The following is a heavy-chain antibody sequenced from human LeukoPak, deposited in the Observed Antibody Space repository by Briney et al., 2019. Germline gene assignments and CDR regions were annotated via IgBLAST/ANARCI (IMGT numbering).Heavy chain of an antibody. V-gene: IGHV1-2*02. Sequence: ASMKVSCKASGYTFTGYYMHWVRQAPGQGLEWMGWINPNSGGTNYAQKFQGRVTMTRDTSISTAYMELSRLRSDDTAVYYCARADPGPYSSSFPGDFQHWGQGTLVTVSS. D-gene: IGHD6-6*01. CDR3: ARADPGPYSSSFPGDFQH. J-gene: IGHJ1*01. CDR1: GYTFTGYY. CDR2: INPNSGGT.